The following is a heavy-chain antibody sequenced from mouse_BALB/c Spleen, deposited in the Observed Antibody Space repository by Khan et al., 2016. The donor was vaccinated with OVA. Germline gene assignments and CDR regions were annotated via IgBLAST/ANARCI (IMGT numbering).Heavy chain of an antibody. CDR2: INTHSGVP. V-gene: IGHV9-4*02. CDR1: GYTFTTAG. CDR3: ARGGAAFYRNDGGAMDY. J-gene: IGHJ4*01. Sequence: QVQLKQSGPELKKPGETVRISCKASGYTFTTAGMQWVQKMPGKGLKWIGWINTHSGVPKYAEDFKGRFAFSLETSASTVSLQITNLKNEDTATYFCARGGAAFYRNDGGAMDYWGQGTSVTVSS. D-gene: IGHD2-14*01.